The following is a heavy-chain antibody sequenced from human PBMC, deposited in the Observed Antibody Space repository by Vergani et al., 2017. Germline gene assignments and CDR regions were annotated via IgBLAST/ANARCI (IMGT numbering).Heavy chain of an antibody. Sequence: EVQLVESGGGLIQPGGSLRLSCAASGFTVSSNYMSWVRRAPGKGLEWVSVIYSGGSTYYADSVKGRFTISRDNSKNTLYLQMNSLRADDTAVYYCSKDYEWELPTHFDYWGQGTLVTVSS. CDR1: GFTVSSNY. V-gene: IGHV3-53*01. CDR3: SKDYEWELPTHFDY. CDR2: IYSGGST. J-gene: IGHJ4*01. D-gene: IGHD1-26*01.